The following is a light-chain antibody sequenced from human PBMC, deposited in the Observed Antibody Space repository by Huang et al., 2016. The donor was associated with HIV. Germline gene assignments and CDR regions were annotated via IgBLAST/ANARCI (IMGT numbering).Light chain of an antibody. CDR2: AAS. CDR3: QQSYSTLPYT. Sequence: DIQMTQSPSSLSASVGDRVTITCRASQSISSYLNWYQQKPGKAPKFLIYAASSLQSGVPSRFSGSGSGTDFTLTISSLQPEDFATYYCQQSYSTLPYTFGHGTKLEIK. V-gene: IGKV1-39*01. J-gene: IGKJ2*01. CDR1: QSISSY.